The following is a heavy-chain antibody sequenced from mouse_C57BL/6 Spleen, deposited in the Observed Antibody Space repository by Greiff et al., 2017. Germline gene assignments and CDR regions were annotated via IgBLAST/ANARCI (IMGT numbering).Heavy chain of an antibody. CDR2: INPSSGST. V-gene: IGHV1-7*01. CDR1: GYTFTSYW. J-gene: IGHJ2*01. D-gene: IGHD2-4*01. CDR3: ARYPIYYYYDGDFDY. Sequence: VMLVESGAELAKPGASVKLSCKASGYTFTSYWMHWVKQRPGQGLEWIGYINPSSGSTKYNQKFKDKATLTADNSSSTAYMQLSSLTYEDSAVYYCARYPIYYYYDGDFDYWGQGTTLTVSS.